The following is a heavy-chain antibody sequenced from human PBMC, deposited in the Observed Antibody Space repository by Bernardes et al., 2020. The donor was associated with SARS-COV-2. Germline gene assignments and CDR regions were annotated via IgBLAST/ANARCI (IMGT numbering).Heavy chain of an antibody. CDR1: GFTFRSYG. CDR2: IWYDGSNQ. Sequence: GGSLRLSCAASGFTFRSYGMHWVRQAPGKGLAWVAVIWYDGSNQYYADSVKGRFTISRDNSKNTLYLQMNSLRAEDTAVYYCARDLAYYGMDVWGQGTTVTVSS. V-gene: IGHV3-33*01. J-gene: IGHJ6*02. CDR3: ARDLAYYGMDV.